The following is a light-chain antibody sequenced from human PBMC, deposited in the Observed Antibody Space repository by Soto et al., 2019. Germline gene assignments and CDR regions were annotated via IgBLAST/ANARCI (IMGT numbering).Light chain of an antibody. Sequence: DIVMTQTPLSLSVTPGQPASISCKSSQSLLHSDGKTYLYWYQQKPGQPPKLLIYWASTRESGVPDRFSGSGSGTDFTLTISSLQAADVAVYFCQHYYGTPYTFGQGTKLEIK. CDR1: QSLLHSDGKTY. J-gene: IGKJ2*01. CDR3: QHYYGTPYT. V-gene: IGKV4-1*01. CDR2: WAS.